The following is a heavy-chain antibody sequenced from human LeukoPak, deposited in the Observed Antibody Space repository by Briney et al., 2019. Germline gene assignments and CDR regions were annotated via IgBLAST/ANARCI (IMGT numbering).Heavy chain of an antibody. Sequence: PGGSLRLSCAASGFTFSSYSMNWVRQAPGKGLEWVSSISSSSSYIYYADSVKGRFTISRDNAKNSLYLQMNSLRAEDTAVYYCARDRRTRDYYYGMDVWGQGTTVTVSS. J-gene: IGHJ6*02. V-gene: IGHV3-21*01. CDR1: GFTFSSYS. CDR2: ISSSSSYI. CDR3: ARDRRTRDYYYGMDV.